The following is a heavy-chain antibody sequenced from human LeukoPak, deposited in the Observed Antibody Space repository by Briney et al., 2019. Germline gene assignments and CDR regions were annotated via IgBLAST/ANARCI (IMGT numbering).Heavy chain of an antibody. Sequence: SVKVSCKASGGTFSSYAISWVRQAPGQGLEWMGRIIPIFGTANYAQKFQGRVTITTDESTSTAYMELSSLRSEDTAVYYCVLSPYYYDSSGHYYYMDVWGKGTTVTVSS. CDR2: IIPIFGTA. D-gene: IGHD3-22*01. CDR3: VLSPYYYDSSGHYYYMDV. V-gene: IGHV1-69*05. CDR1: GGTFSSYA. J-gene: IGHJ6*03.